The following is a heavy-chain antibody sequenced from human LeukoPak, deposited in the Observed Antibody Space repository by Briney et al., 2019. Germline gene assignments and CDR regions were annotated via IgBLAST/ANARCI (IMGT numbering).Heavy chain of an antibody. D-gene: IGHD2-2*01. J-gene: IGHJ5*02. V-gene: IGHV4-34*01. CDR3: ARHKTDLQYCTSTSCSPGWFDP. CDR2: INHSGST. CDR1: GGSFSGYY. Sequence: SETLSLTCAVYGGSFSGYYWSWIRQPPGKGLEWIGEINHSGSTNYNPSLKSRVTISVDTSKNQFSLKLSSVTAADTAVYYCARHKTDLQYCTSTSCSPGWFDPWGQGTLVTVSS.